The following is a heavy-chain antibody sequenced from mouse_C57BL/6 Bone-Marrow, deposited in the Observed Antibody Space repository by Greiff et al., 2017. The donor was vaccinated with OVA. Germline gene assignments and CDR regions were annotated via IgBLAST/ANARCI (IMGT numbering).Heavy chain of an antibody. CDR2: ISYDGSN. CDR3: AREVLYFDY. Sequence: EVQLQESGPGLVKPSQSLSLTCSVTGYSITSGYYWNWIRQFPGNKLEWMGYISYDGSNNYNPSLKNRISITRDTSKNQFFLKLNSVTTEDTATYYCAREVLYFDYWGQGTTLTVSS. CDR1: GYSITSGYY. J-gene: IGHJ2*01. V-gene: IGHV3-6*01.